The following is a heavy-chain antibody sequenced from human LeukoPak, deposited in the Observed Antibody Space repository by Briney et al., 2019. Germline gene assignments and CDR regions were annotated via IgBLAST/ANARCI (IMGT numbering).Heavy chain of an antibody. D-gene: IGHD2-2*01. CDR2: ISWNSGSI. CDR3: AKDIRVVPAALGS. Sequence: GRPLRLSCAASGFTFDDYAMHWVRQAPGKGLEWVSDISWNSGSIGYADSVKGRFTISRDNAKNSLYLQMNSLRAEDTALYYCAKDIRVVPAALGSWGQGTLVTVSS. CDR1: GFTFDDYA. V-gene: IGHV3-9*01. J-gene: IGHJ4*02.